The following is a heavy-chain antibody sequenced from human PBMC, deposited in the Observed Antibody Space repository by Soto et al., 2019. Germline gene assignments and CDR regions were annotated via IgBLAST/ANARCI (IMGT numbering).Heavy chain of an antibody. CDR1: GGTFSSYT. D-gene: IGHD6-13*01. J-gene: IGHJ4*02. CDR3: ARVGSSSWYSFDY. V-gene: IGHV1-69*02. CDR2: IIPILGIA. Sequence: QVQLVQSGAEVKKPGSSVKVSCKASGGTFSSYTISWVRQAPGQGLEWMGRIIPILGIANYAQKFQGRVTITADKSTSTAYMELSSLRSEDTAVYYCARVGSSSWYSFDYWGQGTRVTVSS.